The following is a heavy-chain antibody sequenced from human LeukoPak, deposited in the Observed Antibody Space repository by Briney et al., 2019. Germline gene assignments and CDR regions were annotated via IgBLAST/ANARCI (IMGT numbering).Heavy chain of an antibody. CDR1: GFTFSSYA. CDR2: ISGSGGST. CDR3: AKDKLPYGDYPLFDY. J-gene: IGHJ4*02. V-gene: IGHV3-23*01. Sequence: PGGSLRLSCAASGFTFSSYAMSWVRQAPGKGLEWVSAISGSGGSTYYADSVKGRFTISRDNSKNTLYLQMNSLRAEDTAVYYCAKDKLPYGDYPLFDYWGQGTLVTVSS. D-gene: IGHD4-17*01.